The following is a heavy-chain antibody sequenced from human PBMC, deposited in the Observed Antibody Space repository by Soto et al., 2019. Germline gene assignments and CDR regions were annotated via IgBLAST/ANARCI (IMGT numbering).Heavy chain of an antibody. V-gene: IGHV3-23*01. J-gene: IGHJ4*02. D-gene: IGHD2-2*01. CDR3: AKDRQYQSEISYYFDY. Sequence: GGSLRLSCAASGFTFSSYAMSWVRQAPGKGLEWVSAISGSGGSTYYAESVKGRFTSSRDNSKNTLYLQMNSLIVEDTAVYYCAKDRQYQSEISYYFDYWGQGTLVTVSS. CDR1: GFTFSSYA. CDR2: ISGSGGST.